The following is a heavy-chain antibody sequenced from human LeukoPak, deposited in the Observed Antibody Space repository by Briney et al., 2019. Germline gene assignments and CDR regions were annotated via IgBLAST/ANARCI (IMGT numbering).Heavy chain of an antibody. J-gene: IGHJ3*02. Sequence: SETLSLTCGVSGGSFSGYYWSWIRQSPGKGLEWIGEFIHSGSINYNPSLKSRVTISLDTSTNHFSLKLSSVTAADTAVYYCARVQQLQEVVDAFDIWGQGTMVTVSS. D-gene: IGHD6-13*01. V-gene: IGHV4-34*12. CDR1: GGSFSGYY. CDR3: ARVQQLQEVVDAFDI. CDR2: FIHSGSI.